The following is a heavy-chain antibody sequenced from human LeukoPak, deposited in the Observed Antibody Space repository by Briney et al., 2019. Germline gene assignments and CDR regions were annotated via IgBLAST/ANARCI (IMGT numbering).Heavy chain of an antibody. J-gene: IGHJ6*02. CDR3: ARDLWFGDLSQSYYGMDV. CDR2: INYSGFS. CDR1: GGSINPKF. V-gene: IGHV4-59*01. Sequence: PSETLSLTCSVSGGSINPKFWSWIRQPPGKGLEWIGEINYSGFSRHNPSLKSRVTISVDTSKNELSLKLTSVTAADTAIYYCARDLWFGDLSQSYYGMDVWGQGTTVTVSS. D-gene: IGHD3-10*01.